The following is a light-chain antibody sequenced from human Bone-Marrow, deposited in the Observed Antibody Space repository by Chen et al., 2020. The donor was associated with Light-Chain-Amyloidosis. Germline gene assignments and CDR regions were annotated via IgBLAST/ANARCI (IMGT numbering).Light chain of an antibody. CDR3: QVWDRSSDRPV. V-gene: IGLV3-21*02. CDR1: NIGSTS. J-gene: IGLJ3*02. CDR2: DDS. Sequence: SYVLTQPSSVSVAPGQTATIACGGNNIGSTSVHWYQQTPGQAPLLVAYDDSDRPSGIPERLSGSNSGNTATLTSSRVEAGEEADYYCQVWDRSSDRPVFGGGTKLTVL.